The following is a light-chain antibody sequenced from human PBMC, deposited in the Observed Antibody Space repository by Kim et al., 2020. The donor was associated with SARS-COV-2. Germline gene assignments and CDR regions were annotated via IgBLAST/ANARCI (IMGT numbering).Light chain of an antibody. CDR3: QKYNSVPLT. CDR1: QGIRNY. CDR2: AAS. Sequence: DIQMTQSPSSLPASVGDRVTITCRASQGIRNYLAWYQQKPGKVPKLLIFAASTLQSGVPSRFSGSGSGTDFTLTISNLQPEDVATYYCQKYNSVPLTFGEGTQVDIK. V-gene: IGKV1-27*01. J-gene: IGKJ4*01.